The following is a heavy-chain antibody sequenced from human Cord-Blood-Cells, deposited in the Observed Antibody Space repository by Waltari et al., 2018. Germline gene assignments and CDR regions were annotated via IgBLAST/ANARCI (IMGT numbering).Heavy chain of an antibody. D-gene: IGHD6-19*01. J-gene: IGHJ3*02. CDR1: GSTVSSHS. CDR3: ARSGWYDDAFDI. Sequence: EVQLVESGGGLIQPGGSLRLSCAASGSTVSSHSMSWVRQAPGKGLEWVSVIYSGGSTYYADSVKGRFTISRDNSKNTLYLQMNSLRAEDTAVYYCARSGWYDDAFDIWGQGTMVTVSS. CDR2: IYSGGST. V-gene: IGHV3-53*01.